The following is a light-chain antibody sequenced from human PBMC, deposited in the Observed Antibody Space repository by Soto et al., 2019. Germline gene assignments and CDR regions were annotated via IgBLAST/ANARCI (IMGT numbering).Light chain of an antibody. Sequence: EVVLTQSPGTLSLSPGERASLSCRASHSIHSSFLAWYQQKPGQAPRLLIYGASSRAPDIPDRFSGGGSGTDFTLTVSRLEPEDFSVYYCQQYDTSPYTFGQGTKLEI. CDR3: QQYDTSPYT. J-gene: IGKJ2*01. CDR2: GAS. CDR1: HSIHSSF. V-gene: IGKV3-20*01.